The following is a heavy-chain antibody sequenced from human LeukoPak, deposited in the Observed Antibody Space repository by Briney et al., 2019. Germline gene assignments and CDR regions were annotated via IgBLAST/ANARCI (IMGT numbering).Heavy chain of an antibody. V-gene: IGHV4-31*03. Sequence: SQTLSLTCTVSGGSISSGDYYWSWIRQHPGKGLEWIGYIYYSGSTYYNPSLKSRVTISVDTSKNQFSLKLSSVTAADTAVYYCARGVDLWFGEFYYFDYWGQGTLVTVSS. CDR2: IYYSGST. CDR3: ARGVDLWFGEFYYFDY. CDR1: GGSISSGDYY. D-gene: IGHD3-10*01. J-gene: IGHJ4*02.